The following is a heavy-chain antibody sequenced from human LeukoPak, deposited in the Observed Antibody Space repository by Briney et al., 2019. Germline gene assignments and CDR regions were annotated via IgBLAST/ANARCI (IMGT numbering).Heavy chain of an antibody. V-gene: IGHV3-23*01. Sequence: GGSLRLSCAASGITFSTSAMSWVRQAPGKGLEWVSAISGSGGSTYYADSVKGRFAISRDNSKSTLHLQMNSLRVDDTAVYYCARLLRGTVVPFYDYWGQGTLVTVSS. CDR3: ARLLRGTVVPFYDY. J-gene: IGHJ4*02. CDR1: GITFSTSA. D-gene: IGHD3-10*01. CDR2: ISGSGGST.